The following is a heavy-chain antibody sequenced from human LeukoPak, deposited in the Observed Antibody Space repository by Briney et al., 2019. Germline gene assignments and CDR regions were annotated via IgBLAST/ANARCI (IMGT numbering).Heavy chain of an antibody. CDR1: GFTFSSYG. J-gene: IGHJ4*02. D-gene: IGHD3-22*01. Sequence: PGGSLRLSCAASGFTFSSYGMHWVRQAPGKGLEWVAVISYDGSNKYYADSVKGRFTISRDNSKNTLYLQMNSLRAEDTAVYYCAKDIDYHDSSGYYGPYFDYWGQGTLVTVSS. CDR2: ISYDGSNK. CDR3: AKDIDYHDSSGYYGPYFDY. V-gene: IGHV3-30*18.